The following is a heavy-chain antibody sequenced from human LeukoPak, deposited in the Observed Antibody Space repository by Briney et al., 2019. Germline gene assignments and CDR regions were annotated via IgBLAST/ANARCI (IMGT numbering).Heavy chain of an antibody. CDR3: ARRFYYAMDV. CDR2: ISVYNGNT. J-gene: IGHJ6*02. Sequence: GASVKVSCKASGYTFTSYGISWVRQAPGQGLEWMGWISVYNGNTNYAQKFQGRVTMTTDTSTSTAYMELRSLRSDDTAVYYCARRFYYAMDVWSQGTTVTVSS. CDR1: GYTFTSYG. D-gene: IGHD3-16*01. V-gene: IGHV1-18*04.